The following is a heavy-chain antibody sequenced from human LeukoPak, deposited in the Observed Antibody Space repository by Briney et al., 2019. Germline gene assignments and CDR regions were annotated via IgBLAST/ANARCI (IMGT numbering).Heavy chain of an antibody. CDR1: GGSISSSSYY. Sequence: SETLSLTCTVSGGSISSSSYYWGWIRQPPGKGLEWIGSIYYSGSTYYNPSLKSRVTISVDTSKNQFSLKLSSVTAADTAVYYCARGVRGIAAAGSLFYYYYMDVWGKGTTVTVSS. J-gene: IGHJ6*03. V-gene: IGHV4-39*07. D-gene: IGHD6-13*01. CDR3: ARGVRGIAAAGSLFYYYYMDV. CDR2: IYYSGST.